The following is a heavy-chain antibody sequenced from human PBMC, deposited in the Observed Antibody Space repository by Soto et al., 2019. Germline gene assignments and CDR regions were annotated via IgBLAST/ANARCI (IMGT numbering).Heavy chain of an antibody. CDR3: AKVITFGGVIVPDAFDI. CDR1: GFTFSSYA. CDR2: ISGSGGST. D-gene: IGHD3-16*02. Sequence: EVQLLESGGGLVQPGGSLRLSCAASGFTFSSYAMSWVRQAPGKGLEWVSAISGSGGSTYYADSVKGRFTISRDNSKNTLYLQMNSLRAEDTDVYYCAKVITFGGVIVPDAFDIWGQGTMVTVSS. V-gene: IGHV3-23*01. J-gene: IGHJ3*02.